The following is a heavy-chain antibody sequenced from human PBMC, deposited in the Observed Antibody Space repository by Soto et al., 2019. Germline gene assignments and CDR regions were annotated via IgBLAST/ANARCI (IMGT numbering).Heavy chain of an antibody. D-gene: IGHD6-13*01. V-gene: IGHV1-69*02. J-gene: IGHJ4*02. CDR1: GGTFSSYT. CDR2: IIPILGIA. CDR3: ARYGGRSSWGYFDY. Sequence: QVQLVQSGAEVKKPGSSVKVSCKASGGTFSSYTISWVRQAPGQGLEWMGRIIPILGIANYAQKFQGRVTXXAXKXXSTADMELSSLRSEDTAVYYCARYGGRSSWGYFDYWGQGTLVTVSS.